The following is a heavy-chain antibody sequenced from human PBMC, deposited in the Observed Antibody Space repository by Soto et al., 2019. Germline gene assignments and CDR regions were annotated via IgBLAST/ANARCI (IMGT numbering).Heavy chain of an antibody. V-gene: IGHV3-21*01. Sequence: VGSLRLSCAASGFTFSSYSMNWVRQAPGKGLEWVSSISSSSSYIYYADSVKGRFTISRDNAKNSLYLQMNSLRAEDTAVYYCARDLGRLRGNHDAFDIWGQGTMVTVSS. CDR2: ISSSSSYI. J-gene: IGHJ3*02. D-gene: IGHD4-17*01. CDR3: ARDLGRLRGNHDAFDI. CDR1: GFTFSSYS.